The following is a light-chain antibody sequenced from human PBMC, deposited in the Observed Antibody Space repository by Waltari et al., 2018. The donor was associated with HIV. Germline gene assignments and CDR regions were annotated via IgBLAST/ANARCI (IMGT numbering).Light chain of an antibody. Sequence: QSVLTQPPSVSAAPGQRVTISCFGTTSNIGKNFVSWYQQLPGTAPKLIIYDNNKRPSGSPDRFSGSKSGTSATLAITGLQSGDEADYYCGTWDSSVSAGVFGGGTKVTVL. CDR3: GTWDSSVSAGV. CDR1: TSNIGKNF. CDR2: DNN. J-gene: IGLJ3*02. V-gene: IGLV1-51*01.